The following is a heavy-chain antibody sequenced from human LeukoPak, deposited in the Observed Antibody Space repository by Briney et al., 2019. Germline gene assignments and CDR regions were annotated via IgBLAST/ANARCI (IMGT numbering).Heavy chain of an antibody. V-gene: IGHV4-34*01. J-gene: IGHJ3*02. CDR1: GGSSSGYY. CDR2: INHSGST. CDR3: ARLLVVPAASDAFDI. D-gene: IGHD2-2*01. Sequence: PSETLSLTCAVYGGSSSGYYWSWIRQPPGKGLEWIGEINHSGSTNYNPSLKSRVTISVDTSKNQFSLKLSSVTAADTAVYYCARLLVVPAASDAFDIWGQGTMVTVSS.